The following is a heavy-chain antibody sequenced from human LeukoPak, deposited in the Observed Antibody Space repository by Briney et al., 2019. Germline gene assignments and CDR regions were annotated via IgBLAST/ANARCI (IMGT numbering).Heavy chain of an antibody. CDR2: IRSSSSTI. V-gene: IGHV3-48*01. CDR1: GFTFSSYS. D-gene: IGHD3-3*01. Sequence: GGSLRLSCAASGFTFSSYSMNWVRQAPGKGLEWVSYIRSSSSTIYYADSVKGRFTISRDNAKNSLYLQMNSLRAEDTAVYYCARDRSTAEDPQDYYDFWSGYGGAYFDYWGQGTLVTVSS. CDR3: ARDRSTAEDPQDYYDFWSGYGGAYFDY. J-gene: IGHJ4*02.